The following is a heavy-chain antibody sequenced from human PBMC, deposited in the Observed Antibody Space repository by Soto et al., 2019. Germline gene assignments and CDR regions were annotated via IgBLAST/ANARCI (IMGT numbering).Heavy chain of an antibody. D-gene: IGHD3-10*01. Sequence: QVQLVQSGAEVKRPGSSVKVSCKASGDTFNFYSINWVRQAPGLGLEWMGRVNPIVSMSNYAPKFQGRVTMTPDKSTTTAYMELSSLRSEDTAIYYCASSYGSGYRAFDYWGQGALVTVSS. J-gene: IGHJ4*02. V-gene: IGHV1-69*02. CDR3: ASSYGSGYRAFDY. CDR1: GDTFNFYS. CDR2: VNPIVSMS.